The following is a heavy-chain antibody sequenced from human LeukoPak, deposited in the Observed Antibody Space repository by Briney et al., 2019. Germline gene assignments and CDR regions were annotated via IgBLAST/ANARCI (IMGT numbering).Heavy chain of an antibody. CDR3: ARDSYYYDSSGHTN. J-gene: IGHJ4*02. CDR2: IIPILGIA. CDR1: GGTFSSYA. V-gene: IGHV1-69*04. D-gene: IGHD3-22*01. Sequence: ASVKVSCKASGGTFSSYAISWVRQAPGQGLEWMGRIIPILGIANYAQKFQGRVTITADKSTSTAYMELSSLRSEDTAVYYCARDSYYYDSSGHTNWGQGTLVTVSS.